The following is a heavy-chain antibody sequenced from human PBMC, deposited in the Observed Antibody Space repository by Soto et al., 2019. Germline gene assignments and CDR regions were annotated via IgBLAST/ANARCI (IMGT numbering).Heavy chain of an antibody. CDR3: AGQRSPEGWFDP. V-gene: IGHV3-23*01. D-gene: IGHD3-10*01. CDR2: VTVTGGST. J-gene: IGHJ5*02. CDR1: AIAFNTYG. Sequence: VGSLRLSCAASAIAFNTYGVTWFRQAPGKGLEWVSTVTVTGGSTYYADSVKGRFTISRDRSNYTVSLLLNSLRVEDTAIYYCAGQRSPEGWFDPWGQGTLVTVSS.